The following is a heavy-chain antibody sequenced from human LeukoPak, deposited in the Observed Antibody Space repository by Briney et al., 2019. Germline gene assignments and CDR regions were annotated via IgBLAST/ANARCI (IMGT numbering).Heavy chain of an antibody. Sequence: PGGSLRLSCAASGFTFSSYWMSWVRQAPGKGLEWVANIKQDGSEKYYVDPVKGRFTISRDNAKNSLYLQMNSLRAENTAVYYCARDLGVQLWFSYFDYWGQGTLVTVSS. CDR1: GFTFSSYW. V-gene: IGHV3-7*01. CDR3: ARDLGVQLWFSYFDY. CDR2: IKQDGSEK. D-gene: IGHD5-18*01. J-gene: IGHJ4*02.